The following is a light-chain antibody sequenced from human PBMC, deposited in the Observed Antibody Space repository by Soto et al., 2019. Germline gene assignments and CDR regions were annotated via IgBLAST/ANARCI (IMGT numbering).Light chain of an antibody. V-gene: IGKV1-39*01. CDR3: QQRYSNPT. Sequence: DVQLTQSPSSLSVFVGDSVTVTCRASQNIITYLHWYHQKPGEAPTLLINAASTLQSGVPSRFSGSGSGTDFTLTINSLQPQEVGTIYCQQRYSNPTFGQGTTVEIK. CDR2: AAS. CDR1: QNIITY. J-gene: IGKJ1*01.